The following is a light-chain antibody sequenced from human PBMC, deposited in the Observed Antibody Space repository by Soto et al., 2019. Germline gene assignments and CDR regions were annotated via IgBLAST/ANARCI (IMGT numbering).Light chain of an antibody. CDR2: HTS. CDR1: ESVNIMY. V-gene: IGKV3D-20*02. Sequence: EIVLTHSPGVLSLSPCERATLSFSASESVNIMYLGWYQQKPGQAPRLLIFHTSLRPTGIPDRFSGSGSGTDFTLTISNLEPEDFAVYYCQQHSHWPPWTFGQGTKVDIK. J-gene: IGKJ1*01. CDR3: QQHSHWPPWT.